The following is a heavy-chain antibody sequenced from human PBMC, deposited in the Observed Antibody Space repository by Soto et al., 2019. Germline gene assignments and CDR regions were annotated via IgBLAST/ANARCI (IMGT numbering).Heavy chain of an antibody. CDR2: IGTSNIYT. Sequence: PGGSLRLSCAASGFTFSDYYMSWSRQAPGRGLEWVSYIGTSNIYTNYADSVKGRVTISRDNAKNSLYLQINSLRAEDTAVYYCARDGDVLTGSDVFDIWGQGTMVTVSS. D-gene: IGHD3-9*01. CDR1: GFTFSDYY. V-gene: IGHV3-11*05. CDR3: ARDGDVLTGSDVFDI. J-gene: IGHJ3*02.